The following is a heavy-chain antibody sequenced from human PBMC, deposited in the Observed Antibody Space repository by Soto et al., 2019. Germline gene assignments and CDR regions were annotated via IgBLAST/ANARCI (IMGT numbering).Heavy chain of an antibody. J-gene: IGHJ4*02. Sequence: EVQLLESGGGLVQRGGSLRLSCAASGFTFSNYPMSWVRQAPGKGLEWVSVISGSGAFYADSVKGRFTISRDHSKNTLYLQMDSLRVEDTALYYCAKDGGSVCSGGTCYFQAPDYWGQGTLVTVSS. D-gene: IGHD2-15*01. CDR3: AKDGGSVCSGGTCYFQAPDY. CDR1: GFTFSNYP. V-gene: IGHV3-23*01. CDR2: ISGSGA.